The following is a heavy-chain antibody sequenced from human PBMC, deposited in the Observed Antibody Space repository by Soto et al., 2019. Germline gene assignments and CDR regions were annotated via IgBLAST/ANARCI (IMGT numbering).Heavy chain of an antibody. Sequence: GGSLRLSCAASGFTFDDYAMHWVRQAPGKGLEWVSGLSDSGGSIYYADSVKGRFTISRDNAKNSLYLQMNNLKAEDTAVYYCARSGPYYGNRFWFFGSWGQGALVTVSS. CDR2: LSDSGGSI. CDR3: ARSGPYYGNRFWFFGS. CDR1: GFTFDDYA. D-gene: IGHD3-10*01. J-gene: IGHJ4*02. V-gene: IGHV3-9*01.